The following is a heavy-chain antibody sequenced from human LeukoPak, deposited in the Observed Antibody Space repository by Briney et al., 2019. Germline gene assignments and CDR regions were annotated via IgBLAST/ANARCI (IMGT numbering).Heavy chain of an antibody. J-gene: IGHJ1*01. Sequence: PGGSLRLSCAASGFTFSSYAMSWVRQAPGKGLEWVSAISGSGGSTYYADSVKGRFTISRDNSKNTPYLQMNSLRAEDTAVYYCAKDGRIVGANRPPFFQHWGQGTLVTVSS. CDR1: GFTFSSYA. CDR3: AKDGRIVGANRPPFFQH. D-gene: IGHD1-26*01. CDR2: ISGSGGST. V-gene: IGHV3-23*01.